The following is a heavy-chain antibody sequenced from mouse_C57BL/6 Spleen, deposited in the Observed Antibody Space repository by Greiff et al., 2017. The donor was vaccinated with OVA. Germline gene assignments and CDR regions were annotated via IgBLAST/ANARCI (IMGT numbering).Heavy chain of an antibody. V-gene: IGHV7-3*01. CDR1: GFTFTDYY. J-gene: IGHJ1*03. Sequence: VQLKESGGGLVQPGGSLSLSCAASGFTFTDYYMSWVRQPPGKALEWLGFIRNKANGYTTEYSASVNGRFTISRDNSQSILYLQMNALRAEDSATYYCARYYYGSSAPWYFDVWGTGTTVTVSS. CDR3: ARYYYGSSAPWYFDV. CDR2: IRNKANGYTT. D-gene: IGHD1-1*01.